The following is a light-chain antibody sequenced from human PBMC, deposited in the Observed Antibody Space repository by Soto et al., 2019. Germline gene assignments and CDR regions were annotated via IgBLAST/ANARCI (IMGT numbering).Light chain of an antibody. J-gene: IGKJ1*01. V-gene: IGKV1-5*03. Sequence: DIQMTQSPSTLSASVGGRCTFTCRASQRVSTWLAWYQQKPGKAPKLLIYKASTLKSGVPSRFSGSGSGTEFTLTISSLQPDDFATYYCQQYNSYWTFGQGTKVDI. CDR2: KAS. CDR3: QQYNSYWT. CDR1: QRVSTW.